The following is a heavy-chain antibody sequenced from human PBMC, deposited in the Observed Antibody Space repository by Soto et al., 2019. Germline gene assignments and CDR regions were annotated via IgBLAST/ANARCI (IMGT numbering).Heavy chain of an antibody. D-gene: IGHD2-8*01. CDR1: GGSFSGYY. V-gene: IGHV4-34*01. CDR3: ARGEVGVMPPNYYYYDMDV. Sequence: SETLSLTCAVYGGSFSGYYWSWIRQPPGKGLEWIGEINHSGSTNYNPSLKSRVTISVDTSKNQFSLKLSSVTAADTAVYYCARGEVGVMPPNYYYYDMDVWGQGTTVTVSS. CDR2: INHSGST. J-gene: IGHJ6*02.